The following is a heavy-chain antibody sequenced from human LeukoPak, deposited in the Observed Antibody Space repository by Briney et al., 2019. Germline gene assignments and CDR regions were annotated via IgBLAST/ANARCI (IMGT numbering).Heavy chain of an antibody. V-gene: IGHV3-74*01. J-gene: IGHJ4*02. CDR1: GFTFNTFW. D-gene: IGHD3-10*01. Sequence: PGGSLRLSCAASGFTFNTFWMHWVRQVPGKGLVWVSRINSDESRTNYADSVKGRFTISRDNAKNTLYLHTNSLRAEDTAVYYCTANYNYWGQGTLVTVSS. CDR2: INSDESRT. CDR3: TANYNY.